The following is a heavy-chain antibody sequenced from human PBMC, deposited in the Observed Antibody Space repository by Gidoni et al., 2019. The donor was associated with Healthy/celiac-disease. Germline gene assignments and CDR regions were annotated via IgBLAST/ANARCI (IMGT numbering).Heavy chain of an antibody. J-gene: IGHJ4*02. V-gene: IGHV3-33*01. CDR2: IWYDGSNK. Sequence: QVQLVESGGGVVQPGRSLRLSCAAPGFTFSSYGMHWVRQAPGKGLEWVAVIWYDGSNKYYADSVKGRFTISRDNSKNTLYLQMNSLRAEDTAVYYCARGVRPDYYFDYWGQGTLVTVSS. CDR1: GFTFSSYG. D-gene: IGHD2-21*01. CDR3: ARGVRPDYYFDY.